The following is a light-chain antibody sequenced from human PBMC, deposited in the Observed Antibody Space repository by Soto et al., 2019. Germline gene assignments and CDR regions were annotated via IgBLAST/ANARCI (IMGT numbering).Light chain of an antibody. CDR2: GAS. J-gene: IGKJ2*01. CDR1: QSVSTN. CDR3: QQYHNWPPYT. V-gene: IGKV3-15*01. Sequence: EIVMTQSPATLSVSPGERATLSCRASQSVSTNLAWYQQKPGQAPRLLMYGASTRATGIPARFSGSGSGTEFTRTISSLQSEDFAVYYCQQYHNWPPYTFGQGIKLEIK.